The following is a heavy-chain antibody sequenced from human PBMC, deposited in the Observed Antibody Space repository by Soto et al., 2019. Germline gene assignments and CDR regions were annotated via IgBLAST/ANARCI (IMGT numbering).Heavy chain of an antibody. D-gene: IGHD3-22*01. J-gene: IGHJ4*02. V-gene: IGHV2-5*02. CDR3: EHDSGVYLGFDY. CDR2: IYWDDDK. CDR1: GFSLSTSGVG. Sequence: QITLKESGPTLVKPTQTLTLTCTFSGFSLSTSGVGVGWIRQPPGKALEWLALIYWDDDKRYSPSLKSSLTIXTXXSKYQFVLTKTNMDPLDTATYYCEHDSGVYLGFDYWGQGTLVTVSS.